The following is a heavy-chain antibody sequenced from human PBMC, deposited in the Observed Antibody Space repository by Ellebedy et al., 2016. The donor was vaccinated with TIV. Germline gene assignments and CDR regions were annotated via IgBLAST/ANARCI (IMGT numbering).Heavy chain of an antibody. Sequence: GSLRLXXAVYDGSLTPGYWKWLRQTPNQGLEWIGEIDHRGHTKYNPSLQSRVNMSLDTSKNHMSLSLTSVTAADTAVYYCARGQFAFDLWGQGTMVTVSS. J-gene: IGHJ3*01. CDR3: ARGQFAFDL. CDR1: DGSLTPGY. V-gene: IGHV4-34*01. CDR2: IDHRGHT.